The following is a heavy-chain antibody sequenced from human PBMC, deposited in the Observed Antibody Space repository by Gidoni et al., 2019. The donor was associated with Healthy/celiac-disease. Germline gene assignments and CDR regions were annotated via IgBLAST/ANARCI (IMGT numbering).Heavy chain of an antibody. CDR2: IKQDGSEK. V-gene: IGHV3-7*01. J-gene: IGHJ6*02. Sequence: EVQLVESGGGLVQPGGSLRLSCAASGFTCSSYWMSWVRQAPGKGLEGVANIKQDGSEKYYVDSVKGRFTISRDNAKNSLYLQMNSLRAEDTAVYYCARVGCSGGSCPPQLYGMDVWGQGTTVTVSS. CDR1: GFTCSSYW. D-gene: IGHD2-15*01. CDR3: ARVGCSGGSCPPQLYGMDV.